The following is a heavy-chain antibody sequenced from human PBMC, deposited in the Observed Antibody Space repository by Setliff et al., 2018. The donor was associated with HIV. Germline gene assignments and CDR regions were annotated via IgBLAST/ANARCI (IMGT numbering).Heavy chain of an antibody. CDR3: TRRAHGRQEPL. CDR1: GGSISSYY. J-gene: IGHJ4*02. Sequence: PSETLSLTCTVSGGSISSYYWSWIRQPPGKGLEWIGYIYYSGSTNYNPSLKSRVTISVDTSKNQFSLKLTSVTAADTAMYFCTRRAHGRQEPLWDQGTLVTVSS. CDR2: IYYSGST. V-gene: IGHV4-59*08.